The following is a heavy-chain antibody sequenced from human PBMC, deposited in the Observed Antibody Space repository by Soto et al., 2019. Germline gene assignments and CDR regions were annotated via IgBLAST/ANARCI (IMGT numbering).Heavy chain of an antibody. V-gene: IGHV3-23*01. D-gene: IGHD5-12*01. CDR2: IRGGGGST. J-gene: IGHJ4*02. CDR3: VKDFRVGYDWTHD. Sequence: EVQLLESGGDLVQPGGSLRLSCAASGFTFSNYAMSWVRQAPGKGLEWVSLIRGGGGSTNYADSVKGRFTVSRDNSNNMLFLQMSSLRADDTAVYYCVKDFRVGYDWTHDWGQGTLVTVSS. CDR1: GFTFSNYA.